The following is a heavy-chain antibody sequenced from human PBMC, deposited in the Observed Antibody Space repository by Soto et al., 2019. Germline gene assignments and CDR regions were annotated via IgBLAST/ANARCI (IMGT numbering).Heavy chain of an antibody. D-gene: IGHD5-18*01. J-gene: IGHJ5*02. CDR3: ARRGYSYGPLS. V-gene: IGHV4-39*01. CDR2: IYYSGST. CDR1: GGSISSGSYY. Sequence: QLQLQESGPGLVKPSETLSLTCTVSGGSISSGSYYWGWVRQPPGKGLEWIGSIYYSGSTYYNPSLKRRVTIAVDTPKNQFSLKLSSVTAADTAVYYWARRGYSYGPLSWGQGTLVTVSS.